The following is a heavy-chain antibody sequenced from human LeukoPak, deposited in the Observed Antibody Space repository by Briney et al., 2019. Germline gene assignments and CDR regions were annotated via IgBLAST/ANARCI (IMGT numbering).Heavy chain of an antibody. CDR1: GFTLRIYA. V-gene: IGHV3-23*01. J-gene: IGHJ6*03. D-gene: IGHD3-10*01. CDR3: AKGNYYGSGSFYNPADYYMDV. Sequence: GGSLRLSCAASGFTLRIYAMRWVRQARGKGVEGVSFINGDGGTTHYADWVKGRFNISRDNSKNTVHLQMNSLRADDTAVYYCAKGNYYGSGSFYNPADYYMDVWGKGTTVTVSS. CDR2: INGDGGTT.